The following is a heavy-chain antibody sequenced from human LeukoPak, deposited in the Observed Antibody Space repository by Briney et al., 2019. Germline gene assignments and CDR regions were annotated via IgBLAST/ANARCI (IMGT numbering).Heavy chain of an antibody. CDR3: ARGQSYGWFDP. Sequence: PGGSVRLSCAASGFTFSTYSMNWVRQAPGKGLEWVSSISGSSSYIYYADSVKGRFTISRDSAQNSLYLQMNSLRAEDTAVYYCARGQSYGWFDPWGQGTLVTVSS. D-gene: IGHD5-18*01. V-gene: IGHV3-21*01. J-gene: IGHJ5*02. CDR1: GFTFSTYS. CDR2: ISGSSSYI.